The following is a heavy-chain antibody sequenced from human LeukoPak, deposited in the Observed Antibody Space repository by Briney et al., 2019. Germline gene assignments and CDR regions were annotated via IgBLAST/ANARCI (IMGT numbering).Heavy chain of an antibody. CDR3: ARDSAAYYDSSGYYYFDY. J-gene: IGHJ4*02. V-gene: IGHV1-46*01. Sequence: ASVKVSCKASGYTFTSYYMHWVRQAPGQGLEWMGIINPSGGSTSYAQKFQGRVTMTRDTSTSTVYMELSSLRSEDTAVYYCARDSAAYYDSSGYYYFDYWGQGTRVTVSS. D-gene: IGHD3-22*01. CDR2: INPSGGST. CDR1: GYTFTSYY.